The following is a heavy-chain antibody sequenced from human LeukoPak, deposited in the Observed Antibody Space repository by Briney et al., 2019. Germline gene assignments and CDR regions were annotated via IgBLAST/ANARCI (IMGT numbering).Heavy chain of an antibody. J-gene: IGHJ6*02. CDR3: AITYYYDSSGYNGMDV. Sequence: ASVKVSCKASGGTFSSYAISWVRQAPGQGLEWMGRIIPILGIANYAQKFQGRVTITADKSTSTAYMELSSLRSEDTAVYYCAITYYYDSSGYNGMDVWGQGATVTVSS. D-gene: IGHD3-22*01. V-gene: IGHV1-69*04. CDR2: IIPILGIA. CDR1: GGTFSSYA.